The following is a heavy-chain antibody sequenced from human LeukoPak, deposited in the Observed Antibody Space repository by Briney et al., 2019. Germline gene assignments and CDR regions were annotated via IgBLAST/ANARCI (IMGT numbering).Heavy chain of an antibody. CDR2: ISAYNGNT. D-gene: IGHD3-16*01. Sequence: GASVKVSCKASGYTFTSYGISWVRQAPGQGLEWMGWISAYNGNTNYAQKLQGRVTMTTDTSTSTAYMELSSLRSEDTAVYYCASDRYDYVWGSYQYYFDYWGQGTLVTVSS. CDR3: ASDRYDYVWGSYQYYFDY. CDR1: GYTFTSYG. V-gene: IGHV1-18*01. J-gene: IGHJ4*02.